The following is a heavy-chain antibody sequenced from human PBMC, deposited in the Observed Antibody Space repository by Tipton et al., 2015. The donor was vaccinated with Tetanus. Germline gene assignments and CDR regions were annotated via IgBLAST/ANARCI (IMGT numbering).Heavy chain of an antibody. CDR3: ARDRGYYGSGSYTYFDY. Sequence: SVKGRFTISRDNSKNTAYLQMNSLRAEDTAVYYCARDRGYYGSGSYTYFDYWGQGTLVTVSS. J-gene: IGHJ4*02. V-gene: IGHV3-30*01. D-gene: IGHD3-10*01.